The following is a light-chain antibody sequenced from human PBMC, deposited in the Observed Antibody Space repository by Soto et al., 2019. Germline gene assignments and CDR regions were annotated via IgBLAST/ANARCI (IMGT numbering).Light chain of an antibody. CDR1: SSDVGGYNY. V-gene: IGLV2-14*01. CDR3: SSYTSSSTLEV. J-gene: IGLJ2*01. Sequence: QSVLTLPASVSGSPGQSITISCTGTSSDVGGYNYVSWYQQHPGKAPKLMIYEVSNRPSGVSNRFSGSKSGNTASLTISGLQAEDEADYYCSSYTSSSTLEVFGGGTKVTVL. CDR2: EVS.